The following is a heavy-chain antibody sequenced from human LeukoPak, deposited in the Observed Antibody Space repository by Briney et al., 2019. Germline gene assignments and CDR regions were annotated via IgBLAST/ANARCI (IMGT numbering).Heavy chain of an antibody. V-gene: IGHV3-30*02. Sequence: GGSLRLSCAASGFTFSSYGMHWVRQAPGKGLEWVAFIRYDGSNKYYADSVKGRFTISRDNSKDTLYLQMNSLRAEDTAVYYCAKVSDDFAIYYFDYWGLGTLVTVSS. CDR1: GFTFSSYG. CDR2: IRYDGSNK. J-gene: IGHJ4*02. CDR3: AKVSDDFAIYYFDY. D-gene: IGHD3-3*01.